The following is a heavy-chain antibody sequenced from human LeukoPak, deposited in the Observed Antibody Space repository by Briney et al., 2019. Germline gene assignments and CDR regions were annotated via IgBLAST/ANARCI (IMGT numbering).Heavy chain of an antibody. CDR2: IYYSGSN. D-gene: IGHD5-18*01. Sequence: SETLSLTCAVSGGSISSSSYYWGWIRQPPGKGLEWIGSIYYSGSNYYNPSLKSRVTISVDTSKNQFSLKLSSVTAADTAVYYCARVSDTAMAFDYWGQGTLVTVSS. J-gene: IGHJ4*02. CDR1: GGSISSSSYY. CDR3: ARVSDTAMAFDY. V-gene: IGHV4-39*01.